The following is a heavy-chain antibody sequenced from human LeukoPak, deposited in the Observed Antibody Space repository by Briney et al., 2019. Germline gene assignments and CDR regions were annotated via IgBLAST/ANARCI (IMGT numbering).Heavy chain of an antibody. D-gene: IGHD3-3*01. CDR3: ARAPVRGTIYPAGLYYYYMDV. CDR1: GYTFTSYG. V-gene: IGHV1-18*01. CDR2: ISAYNGNT. J-gene: IGHJ6*03. Sequence: ASVKVSCKASGYTFTSYGISWVRQAPGQGLEWMGWISAYNGNTNYAQKLQGRVTMTTDTSTSTAYMELRSLRSDDTAVYYCARAPVRGTIYPAGLYYYYMDVWGKGTTVTVSS.